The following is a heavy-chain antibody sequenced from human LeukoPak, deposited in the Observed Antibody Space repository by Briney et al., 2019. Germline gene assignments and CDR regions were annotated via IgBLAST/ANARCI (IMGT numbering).Heavy chain of an antibody. Sequence: GGSLRLSCAASGFTFSSYGMHWVRLAPGKGLEWVAVIWYDGSNKYYADSVKGRFTISRDNSKNTLYLQMNSLRAEDTAVYYCAGGSGISDFWGQGTLVTVSS. J-gene: IGHJ4*02. CDR3: AGGSGISDF. CDR2: IWYDGSNK. CDR1: GFTFSSYG. D-gene: IGHD1-26*01. V-gene: IGHV3-33*01.